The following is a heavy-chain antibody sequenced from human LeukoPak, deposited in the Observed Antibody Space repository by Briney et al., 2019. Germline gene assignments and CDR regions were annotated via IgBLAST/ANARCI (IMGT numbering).Heavy chain of an antibody. J-gene: IGHJ5*02. CDR1: GGSISSYY. Sequence: SETLSLTCTVSGGSISSYYWSWIRQPPGKGLEWIGYIYYSGSTNYKPSLKSRVTISVDTSKNQFSLKLNSVTAVDTAVYYCARGGYYGSGNDFRFDPWGQGTLVTVSS. CDR3: ARGGYYGSGNDFRFDP. D-gene: IGHD3-10*01. CDR2: IYYSGST. V-gene: IGHV4-59*01.